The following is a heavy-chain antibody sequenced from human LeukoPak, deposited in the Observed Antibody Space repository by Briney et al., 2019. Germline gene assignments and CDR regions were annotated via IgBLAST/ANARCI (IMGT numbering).Heavy chain of an antibody. CDR3: AKDHYGGNSGHYGMDV. V-gene: IGHV3-30*18. J-gene: IGHJ6*02. CDR2: ISYDGSNK. D-gene: IGHD4-23*01. CDR1: GFTFSSYG. Sequence: GGSLRLSCAASGFTFSSYGMHWVRQAPGKGLEWVAVISYDGSNKYYAVSVKGRFTISRDNPKNTLYLQMNSLRAEDTAVYYCAKDHYGGNSGHYGMDVWGQGTTVTVSS.